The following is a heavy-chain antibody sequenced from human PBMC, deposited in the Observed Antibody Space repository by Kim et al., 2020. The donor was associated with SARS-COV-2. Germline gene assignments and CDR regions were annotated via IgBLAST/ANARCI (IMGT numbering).Heavy chain of an antibody. CDR3: ARGRTIVVVTATHWRYFDL. D-gene: IGHD2-21*02. J-gene: IGHJ2*01. CDR2: INHSGST. V-gene: IGHV4-34*01. Sequence: SETLSLTCAVYGGSFSGYYWSWIRQPPGKGLEWIGEINHSGSTNYNPSLKSRVTISVDTSKNQFSLKLSSVTAADTAVYYCARGRTIVVVTATHWRYFDLWGRGTLVTVSS. CDR1: GGSFSGYY.